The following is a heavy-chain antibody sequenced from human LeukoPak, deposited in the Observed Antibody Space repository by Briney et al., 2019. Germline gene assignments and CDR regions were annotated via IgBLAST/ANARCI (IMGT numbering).Heavy chain of an antibody. J-gene: IGHJ4*02. CDR1: GFSLSTSGVG. CDR3: THTLTGYYSYYFDS. D-gene: IGHD3-9*01. Sequence: SGPTLVKPTQTLTLTCTFSGFSLSTSGVGVGWIRQPPGKALEWLALIYWNDDTRYSPSLQSRLTITKDTSKDQVVLTMTNMDPVDTATYYCTHTLTGYYSYYFDSWGQGTPVTVSS. CDR2: IYWNDDT. V-gene: IGHV2-5*01.